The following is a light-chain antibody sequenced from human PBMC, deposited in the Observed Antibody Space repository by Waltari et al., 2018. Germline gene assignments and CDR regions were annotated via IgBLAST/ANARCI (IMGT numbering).Light chain of an antibody. J-gene: IGLJ1*01. CDR2: DVT. Sequence: QSALTQPRSVSGSPGQSVTISCTGTNSDVGGYNWVYWYQQHPGKAPKVIIYDVTKRPSGVPDRFSGSKSGDMASLTISGIQADDEADYFCCSFAGTPYVCGTGTKVIVL. CDR3: CSFAGTPYV. CDR1: NSDVGGYNW. V-gene: IGLV2-11*01.